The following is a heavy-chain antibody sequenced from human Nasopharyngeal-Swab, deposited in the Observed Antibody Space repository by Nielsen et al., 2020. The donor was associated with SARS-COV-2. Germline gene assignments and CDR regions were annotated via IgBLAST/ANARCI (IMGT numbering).Heavy chain of an antibody. CDR1: GYTFTSYD. CDR3: ARVYCSSTSCFYGMDV. D-gene: IGHD2-2*01. J-gene: IGHJ6*02. Sequence: ASVKVSCKASGYTFTSYDINWVRQATGQGLEWMGWMNPNSGNTGYAQKFQGRVTITRNTSISTAYMELSSLRSEDTAVYYCARVYCSSTSCFYGMDVWGQGTTVTVS. V-gene: IGHV1-8*03. CDR2: MNPNSGNT.